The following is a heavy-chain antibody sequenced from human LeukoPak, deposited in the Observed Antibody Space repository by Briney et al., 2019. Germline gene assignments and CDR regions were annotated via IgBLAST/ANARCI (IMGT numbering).Heavy chain of an antibody. CDR2: IYSGGST. J-gene: IGHJ4*02. CDR3: ARENYYGSGSYYNGRLGYFDY. V-gene: IGHV3-66*01. Sequence: PGGSLRLSCAASGFTFSNYWMSWVRQAPGKGLEWVSVIYSGGSTYYADSVKGRFTISRDNSKNTLYLQMNSLRAEDTAVYYCARENYYGSGSYYNGRLGYFDYWGQGTLVTVSS. D-gene: IGHD3-10*01. CDR1: GFTFSNYW.